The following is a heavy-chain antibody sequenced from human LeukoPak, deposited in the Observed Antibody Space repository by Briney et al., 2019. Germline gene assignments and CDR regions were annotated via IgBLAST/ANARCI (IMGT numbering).Heavy chain of an antibody. Sequence: GGSLRLSCTVSGFTFSTYNMNWVRQAPGKGLEWVSSITSSSRYIYYADSVRGRFTISRDNAKSSLYLQMNSLRAEDTAVYYCARSARLMKGVVEVTALDDWGQGTLVTVSS. V-gene: IGHV3-21*01. J-gene: IGHJ4*02. CDR1: GFTFSTYN. CDR3: ARSARLMKGVVEVTALDD. CDR2: ITSSSRYI. D-gene: IGHD3-3*01.